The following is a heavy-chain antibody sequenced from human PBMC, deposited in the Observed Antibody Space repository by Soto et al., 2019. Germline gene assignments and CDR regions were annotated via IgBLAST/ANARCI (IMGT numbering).Heavy chain of an antibody. J-gene: IGHJ6*02. Sequence: PGGSLRLSCAASGFTFSSYGMHWVRQAPGKGLEWVAVIWYDGSNKYYADSVKGRFTISRDNSKNTLYLQMNSLRAEDTAVYYCARDAVVVWFGELTYYYGMDVWGQGTTVTVSS. CDR3: ARDAVVVWFGELTYYYGMDV. D-gene: IGHD3-10*01. CDR2: IWYDGSNK. CDR1: GFTFSSYG. V-gene: IGHV3-33*01.